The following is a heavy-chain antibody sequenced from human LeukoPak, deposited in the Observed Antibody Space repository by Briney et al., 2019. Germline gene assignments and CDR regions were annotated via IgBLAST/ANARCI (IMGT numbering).Heavy chain of an antibody. CDR3: ARDRAGSAYYTGNPFDY. V-gene: IGHV3-21*01. CDR1: GFTFSSYS. CDR2: ISSSSSYI. Sequence: GGSLRLSCAASGFTFSSYSMNWVRQAPGKGLEWVSSISSSSSYIYYADSVKGRFTISRDNAKNSLYLQMNSLRDEDTAVYYCARDRAGSAYYTGNPFDYWGQGTLVTVSS. D-gene: IGHD3-3*01. J-gene: IGHJ4*02.